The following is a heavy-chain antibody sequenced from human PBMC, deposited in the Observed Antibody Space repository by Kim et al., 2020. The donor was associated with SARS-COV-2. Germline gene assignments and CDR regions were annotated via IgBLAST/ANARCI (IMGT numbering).Heavy chain of an antibody. CDR3: GXSGGSSGYKVDY. CDR2: ISSSSTI. Sequence: GGSLRLSCAASGFTFSSFSMNWVRQAPGKGLEWVSFISSSSTIYYEDSVKGRFTISRENAKNSLYLEMNSLRDEDTAXYXCGXSGGSSGYKVDYWGQGTLVTVSS. V-gene: IGHV3-48*02. D-gene: IGHD3-22*01. J-gene: IGHJ4*02. CDR1: GFTFSSFS.